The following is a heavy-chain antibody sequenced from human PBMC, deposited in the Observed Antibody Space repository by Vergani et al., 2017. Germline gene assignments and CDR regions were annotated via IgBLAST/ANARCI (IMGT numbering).Heavy chain of an antibody. V-gene: IGHV4-34*01. CDR3: ASGYCSSXSCYAPYYYYGMDV. CDR1: GGSFSGYY. J-gene: IGHJ6*02. CDR2: INHSGST. D-gene: IGHD2-2*01. Sequence: QVQLQQWGAGLLKPSETLSLTCAVYGGSFSGYYWSWIRQPQGTGLEWIGEINHSGSTNYNPSLKSRVTISVDTSKNQFSLKLSSVTAADTAVYYCASGYCSSXSCYAPYYYYGMDVWGQGTTVTVSS.